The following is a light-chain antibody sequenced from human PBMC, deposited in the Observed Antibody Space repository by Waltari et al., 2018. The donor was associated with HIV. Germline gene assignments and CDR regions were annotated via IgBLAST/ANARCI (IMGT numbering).Light chain of an antibody. Sequence: SYELAQPPSVSVSPGQTARLPCPGDALPRQFVSWYQQKPGQAPIVVIYKDSERPSGIPERFSGFISGTTATLTISAVQAEDEADYYCQSADITGTLGVFGGGTRLTV. CDR2: KDS. CDR3: QSADITGTLGV. V-gene: IGLV3-25*03. J-gene: IGLJ2*01. CDR1: ALPRQF.